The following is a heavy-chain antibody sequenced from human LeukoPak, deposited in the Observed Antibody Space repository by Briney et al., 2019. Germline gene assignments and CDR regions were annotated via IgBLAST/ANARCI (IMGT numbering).Heavy chain of an antibody. D-gene: IGHD6-13*01. CDR2: IYYSGST. V-gene: IGHV4-39*07. CDR3: ARSLQAAAFDY. J-gene: IGHJ4*02. CDR1: GGSISSSSYY. Sequence: NSSETLSLTCTVSGGSISSSSYYWGWIRQPPGKGLEWIGSIYYSGSTYYNPSLKSRVTISVDTSKNQFSLKLSSVTAADTAVYYCARSLQAAAFDYWGQGTLVTVSS.